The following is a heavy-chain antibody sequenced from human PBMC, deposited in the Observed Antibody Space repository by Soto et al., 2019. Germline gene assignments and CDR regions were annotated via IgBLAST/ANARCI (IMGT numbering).Heavy chain of an antibody. V-gene: IGHV1-69*01. J-gene: IGHJ6*01. D-gene: IGHD1-26*01. Sequence: QVPLVQPGAEVKKPGSSVKVSCKASGGTLRIYAISWLRQAPGRGLEWMRGIIPRFGTTSYAQKEKFQGRLTINAYGHMITASMELRIVRSEDSAVYCPALVDMSYRVAEKYFFAMADWGPATPVIFSS. CDR3: ALVDMSYRVAEKYFFAMAD. CDR2: IIPRFGTT. CDR1: GGTLRIYA.